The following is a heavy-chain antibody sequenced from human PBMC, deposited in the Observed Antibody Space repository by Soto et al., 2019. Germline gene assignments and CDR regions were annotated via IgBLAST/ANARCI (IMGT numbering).Heavy chain of an antibody. CDR1: GGTFSNYA. CDR2: IIPIFGSV. Sequence: ASVKVSCTASGGTFSNYAITWVRQAPGQGLEWLGRIIPIFGSVTFAQKFQGRITLTADESTTTVYMELSSLRSDDTAVYYCAKDGGKDGYFGNWFDPWGQGTQVTVSS. D-gene: IGHD5-12*01. CDR3: AKDGGKDGYFGNWFDP. J-gene: IGHJ5*02. V-gene: IGHV1-69*13.